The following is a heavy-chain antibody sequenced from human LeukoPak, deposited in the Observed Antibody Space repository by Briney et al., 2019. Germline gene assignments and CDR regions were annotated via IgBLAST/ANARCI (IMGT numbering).Heavy chain of an antibody. Sequence: GGSLRLSCAASGFTFSSYSMDWVRQAPGKGLEWVSYISSSSSTIYYADSVKGRFTISRDNAKNSLYLQMNSLRAEDTAVYYCAREGYYDFWSGQDYWGQGTLVTVSS. J-gene: IGHJ4*02. D-gene: IGHD3-3*01. CDR2: ISSSSSTI. CDR3: AREGYYDFWSGQDY. CDR1: GFTFSSYS. V-gene: IGHV3-48*01.